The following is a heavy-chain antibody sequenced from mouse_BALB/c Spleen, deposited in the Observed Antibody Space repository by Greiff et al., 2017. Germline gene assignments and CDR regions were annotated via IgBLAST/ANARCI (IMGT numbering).Heavy chain of an antibody. D-gene: IGHD3-2*01. CDR1: GFTFTDYY. Sequence: EVHLVESGGGLVQPGGSLRLSCATSGFTFTDYYMSWVRQPPGKALEWLGFIRNKANGYTTEYSASVKGRFTISRDNSQSILYLQMNTLRAEDSATYYCARDRGDSSGYDYWGQGTTLTVSS. CDR2: IRNKANGYTT. J-gene: IGHJ2*01. CDR3: ARDRGDSSGYDY. V-gene: IGHV7-3*02.